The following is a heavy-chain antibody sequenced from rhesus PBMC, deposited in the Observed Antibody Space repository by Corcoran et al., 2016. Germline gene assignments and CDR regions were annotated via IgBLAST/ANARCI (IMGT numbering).Heavy chain of an antibody. Sequence: QVQLQESGPGLVKPSETLSLTCAVSGYSISSNYWSWIRQPPGKGLEWIGYIYGSSGSTYYNPSLKSRVTISTDTSKTQFSLKLSSVTAADTAVYYCARGYSSGWSYNYGLDSWGQGVVVTVSS. CDR3: ARGYSSGWSYNYGLDS. D-gene: IGHD6S26*01. CDR1: GYSISSNY. V-gene: IGHV4-147*01. J-gene: IGHJ6*01. CDR2: IYGSSGST.